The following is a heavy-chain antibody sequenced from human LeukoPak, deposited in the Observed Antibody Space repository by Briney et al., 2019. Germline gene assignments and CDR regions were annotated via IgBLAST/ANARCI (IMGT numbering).Heavy chain of an antibody. Sequence: ASVKVSCKASGYTFTSYYMHWVRQAPGQGLEWMGWINPDSGGTNSAQKFQGRVTMTRDTSISTVYMELSRLRSDDTAVYYCARDTWNYGVGWFDPWGQGTLVTVSS. CDR2: INPDSGGT. CDR1: GYTFTSYY. V-gene: IGHV1-2*02. J-gene: IGHJ5*02. CDR3: ARDTWNYGVGWFDP. D-gene: IGHD1-7*01.